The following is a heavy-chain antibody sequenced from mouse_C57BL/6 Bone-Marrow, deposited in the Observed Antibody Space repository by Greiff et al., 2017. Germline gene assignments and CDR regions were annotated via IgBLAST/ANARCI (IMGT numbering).Heavy chain of an antibody. J-gene: IGHJ2*01. Sequence: QVQLQQPGAELVKPGASVKVSCKASGYTFTSYCMHWVKQRPGQGLEWIGRIHPSDSDTNYNQKFKGKATLTVAKSSSTAYMQLSSLTSEYSAVYYCAISLTPPVITTLVAPDYWGQGTTLTVAA. CDR3: AISLTPPVITTLVAPDY. D-gene: IGHD1-1*01. V-gene: IGHV1-74*01. CDR1: GYTFTSYC. CDR2: IHPSDSDT.